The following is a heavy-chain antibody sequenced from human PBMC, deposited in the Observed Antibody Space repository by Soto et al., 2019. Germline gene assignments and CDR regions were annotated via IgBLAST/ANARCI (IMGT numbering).Heavy chain of an antibody. CDR2: ISAYNGNT. V-gene: IGHV1-18*01. D-gene: IGHD2-2*01. J-gene: IGHJ4*02. Sequence: ASVKVSCKASGYTFTSYGIRWVRQAPGQGLEWMGWISAYNGNTNYAQKLQGRVTMTTDTSTSTAYMELRSLRSDDTAVYYCASVDCSSTSCYGPLDYWGQGTLVTVSS. CDR1: GYTFTSYG. CDR3: ASVDCSSTSCYGPLDY.